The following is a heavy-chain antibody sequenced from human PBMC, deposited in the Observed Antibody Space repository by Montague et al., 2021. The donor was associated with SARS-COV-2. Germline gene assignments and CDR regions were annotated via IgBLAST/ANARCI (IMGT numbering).Heavy chain of an antibody. Sequence: SLRLSCAASGFTFSSYEMRWVRQAPGKGLEWVSYISTSGGTIYYADSMKGRFTISRDNAKNSLYLEMNSLRAEDTALYYCARMYCDNSGYSDSPLGYWGRGTLVTVTS. V-gene: IGHV3-48*03. CDR1: GFTFSSYE. J-gene: IGHJ4*02. CDR3: ARMYCDNSGYSDSPLGY. CDR2: ISTSGGTI. D-gene: IGHD3-22*01.